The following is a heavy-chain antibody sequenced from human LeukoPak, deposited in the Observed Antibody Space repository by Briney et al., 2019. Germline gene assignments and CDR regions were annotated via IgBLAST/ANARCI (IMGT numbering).Heavy chain of an antibody. CDR3: AKISWDSGGDREKF. CDR1: GITLSSYG. CDR2: ISFSAGTT. D-gene: IGHD2-21*02. J-gene: IGHJ4*02. Sequence: PGGSLRLSCAASGITLSSYGVSWVRQAPGKGLEWLSTISFSAGTTYYADSVRGRFTIPRDNFENTLYLQLSSLRAEDTAVYYCAKISWDSGGDREKFWGQGTLVTVSS. V-gene: IGHV3-23*01.